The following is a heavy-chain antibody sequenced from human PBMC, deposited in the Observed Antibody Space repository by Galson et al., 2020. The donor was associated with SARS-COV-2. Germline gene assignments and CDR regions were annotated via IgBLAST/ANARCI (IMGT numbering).Heavy chain of an antibody. Sequence: SETLSLTCTVSGGSISSGDYYWSWIRQPPGKGLEWIGYIYYSGSTYYNPSLKSRVTISVDTSKNQFSLKLSSVTAADTAVYYCARGYCGGDCYSSGGYFDLWGRGTLVTVSS. CDR2: IYYSGST. CDR3: ARGYCGGDCYSSGGYFDL. V-gene: IGHV4-30-4*01. J-gene: IGHJ2*01. CDR1: GGSISSGDYY. D-gene: IGHD2-21*01.